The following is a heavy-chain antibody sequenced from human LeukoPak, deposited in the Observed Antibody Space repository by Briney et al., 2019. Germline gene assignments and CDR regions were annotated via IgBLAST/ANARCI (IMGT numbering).Heavy chain of an antibody. V-gene: IGHV3-23*01. CDR3: ANGPNYYCLGSYSPPDY. J-gene: IGHJ4*02. CDR2: IRGSVGST. D-gene: IGHD3-10*01. Sequence: GGSLRLSCAASGFTFSSYAMSWGRAAPGKGREWVSAIRGSVGSTYYADSVKGRFTISRDNSTNTLYLHMNSLRAEDTAVYYCANGPNYYCLGSYSPPDYWGQGTLVTVSS. CDR1: GFTFSSYA.